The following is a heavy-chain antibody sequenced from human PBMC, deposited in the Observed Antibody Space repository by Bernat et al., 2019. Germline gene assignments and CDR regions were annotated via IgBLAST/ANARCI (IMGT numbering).Heavy chain of an antibody. CDR3: ARDPAVVAMVRGAPVDY. J-gene: IGHJ4*02. Sequence: EVQLVESGGGVVRPGGSLRLSCAASGFTFNEYGMSWVRQAPGKGLEWVSGINWNGVRPGYADSVKGRFTISRDDAKNSLYLQMTSLRAEDTAFYYCARDPAVVAMVRGAPVDYWGQGILVTVSS. CDR2: INWNGVRP. CDR1: GFTFNEYG. D-gene: IGHD3-10*01. V-gene: IGHV3-20*04.